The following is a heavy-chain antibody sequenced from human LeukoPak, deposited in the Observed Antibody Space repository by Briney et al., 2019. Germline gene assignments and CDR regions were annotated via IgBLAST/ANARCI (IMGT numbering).Heavy chain of an antibody. D-gene: IGHD6-13*01. CDR1: GGSFSGFY. V-gene: IGHV4-34*01. CDR2: INHRGST. Sequence: SETLSLTCAVYGGSFSGFYWSWIRQLPGKGLEWIGEINHRGSTNYNPSLKSRVTISVDTSKNQFSLKLSSVTAADTAVYYCASLRVGSSFGYQYYIDVWGKGTTVTVSS. J-gene: IGHJ6*03. CDR3: ASLRVGSSFGYQYYIDV.